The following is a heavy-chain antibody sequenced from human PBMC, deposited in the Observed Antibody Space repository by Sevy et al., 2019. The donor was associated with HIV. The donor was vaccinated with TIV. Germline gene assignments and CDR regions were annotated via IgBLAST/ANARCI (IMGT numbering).Heavy chain of an antibody. CDR3: ARRQDSSTYHPFDY. D-gene: IGHD6-19*01. CDR2: IYPGDSDT. Sequence: GESLKISCQGSGNIFTNYWIGWVRQMPGKGLEWMGIIYPGDSDTKYSPSFQGQVTISVNKSINTAYLQWRSLKASDTAAYYCARRQDSSTYHPFDYWGQGTPVTVSS. J-gene: IGHJ4*02. V-gene: IGHV5-51*01. CDR1: GNIFTNYW.